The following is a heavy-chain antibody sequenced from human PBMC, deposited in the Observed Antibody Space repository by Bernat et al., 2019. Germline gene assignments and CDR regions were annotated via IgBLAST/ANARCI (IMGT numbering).Heavy chain of an antibody. CDR1: GFTFSSYA. V-gene: IGHV3-30-3*01. Sequence: QVQLVESGGGVVQPGRSLRLSCAASGFTFSSYAMHWVRQAPGKGLEWVAVISYDGSNKYYADSVKGRFTISRDNSKNTLYLQMNSLRAEDTAVYYCARDKYSSSYYLFDYWGQGTLVTVSS. J-gene: IGHJ4*02. CDR3: ARDKYSSSYYLFDY. CDR2: ISYDGSNK. D-gene: IGHD3-22*01.